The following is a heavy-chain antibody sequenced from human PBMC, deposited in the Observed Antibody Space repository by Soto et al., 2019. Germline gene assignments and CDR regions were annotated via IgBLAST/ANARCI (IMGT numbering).Heavy chain of an antibody. V-gene: IGHV3-33*01. Sequence: QVQLVESGGGVVQPGRSLRLSCAASGFTFSSYGMHWVRQAPGKGLEWVAVIWYDGSNKYYADSVKGRFTISRDNSKNTLYLQMNSLRAEDTAVYYCARDTLPSDSSSSVYWGQGTLVTVSS. CDR1: GFTFSSYG. CDR2: IWYDGSNK. D-gene: IGHD6-6*01. J-gene: IGHJ4*02. CDR3: ARDTLPSDSSSSVY.